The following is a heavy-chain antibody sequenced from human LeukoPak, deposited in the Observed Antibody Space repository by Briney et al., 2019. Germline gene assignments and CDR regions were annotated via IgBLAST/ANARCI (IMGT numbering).Heavy chain of an antibody. D-gene: IGHD3-10*01. J-gene: IGHJ4*02. CDR2: IYYSGST. V-gene: IGHV4-39*07. CDR1: GGSISSSSYY. Sequence: KPSETLSLTCTVSGGSISSSSYYWGWIRQPPGKGLEWIGSIYYSGSTYYNPSLKSRVTISVDTSKNQFSLKLSSVTAADTAVYYCARDGYYYGSGSSQTIDYWGQGTLVTVSS. CDR3: ARDGYYYGSGSSQTIDY.